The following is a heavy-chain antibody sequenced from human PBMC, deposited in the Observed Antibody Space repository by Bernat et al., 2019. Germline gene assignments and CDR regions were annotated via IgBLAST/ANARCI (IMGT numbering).Heavy chain of an antibody. D-gene: IGHD5-12*01. CDR3: ARGTGGWIVLNAFDI. CDR2: ISSSGSTI. CDR1: GFTFSSYE. J-gene: IGHJ3*02. Sequence: EVQLVESGGGLVQPGGSLRLSCAASGFTFSSYEMNWVRQAPGKGLVWVSYISSSGSTIFCADSMKGRFTISRDNAKNSLYLQMNSLRAEDTAVYYCARGTGGWIVLNAFDIWGPGTMVTVSS. V-gene: IGHV3-48*03.